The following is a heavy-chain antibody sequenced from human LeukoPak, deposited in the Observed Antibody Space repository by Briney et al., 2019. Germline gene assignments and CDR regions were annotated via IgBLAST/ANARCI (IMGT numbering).Heavy chain of an antibody. D-gene: IGHD1-26*01. J-gene: IGHJ4*02. Sequence: GGSLRLSCAASGFTFSSYSMNWVRQAPGKGLEWVSYISSTSSAIYYADSVKGRFTISRANAENSLYLQMNSLRAEDTAVYYCARGYSTVDYWGQGTLVTVSS. CDR2: ISSTSSAI. CDR1: GFTFSSYS. V-gene: IGHV3-48*04. CDR3: ARGYSTVDY.